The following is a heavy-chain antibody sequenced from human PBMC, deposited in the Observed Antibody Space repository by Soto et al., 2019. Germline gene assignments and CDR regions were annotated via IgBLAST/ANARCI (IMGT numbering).Heavy chain of an antibody. CDR2: IWYDGSNK. CDR1: GFTFSSYG. CDR3: ARGGSYYVDAFDI. Sequence: LRLSCAASGFTFSSYGMHWVRQAPGKGLEWVAVIWYDGSNKYYADSVKGRFTISRDNSKNTLYLQMNSLRAEDTAVYYCARGGSYYVDAFDIWGQGTMVTVSS. J-gene: IGHJ3*02. D-gene: IGHD1-26*01. V-gene: IGHV3-33*01.